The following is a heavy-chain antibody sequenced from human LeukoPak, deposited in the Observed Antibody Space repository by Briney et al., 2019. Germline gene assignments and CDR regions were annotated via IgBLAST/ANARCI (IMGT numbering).Heavy chain of an antibody. Sequence: GESLKISCKGSGYSFTSYWIGWVRQMPGKGLEWVGIIYPGDSDTRYSPSFQGQVTISADKSISTPYLQWSSLKASDTAMYYCARVLGKGYYYYYMDVWGKGTTVTVSS. V-gene: IGHV5-51*01. CDR2: IYPGDSDT. CDR3: ARVLGKGYYYYYMDV. D-gene: IGHD7-27*01. J-gene: IGHJ6*03. CDR1: GYSFTSYW.